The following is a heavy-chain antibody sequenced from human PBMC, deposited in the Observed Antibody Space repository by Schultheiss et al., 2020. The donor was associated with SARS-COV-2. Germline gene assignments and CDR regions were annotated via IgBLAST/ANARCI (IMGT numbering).Heavy chain of an antibody. CDR3: AKDRISNYRVDYYYYMDV. CDR1: GFTFSSYD. CDR2: IGTAGDP. V-gene: IGHV3-13*05. D-gene: IGHD4-11*01. Sequence: GGSLRLSCAASGFTFSSYDMHWVRQATGKGLEWVSAIGTAGDPYYPGSVKGRFTISRENAKNSLYLQMNSLRAGDTAVYYCAKDRISNYRVDYYYYMDVWGKGTTVTVSS. J-gene: IGHJ6*03.